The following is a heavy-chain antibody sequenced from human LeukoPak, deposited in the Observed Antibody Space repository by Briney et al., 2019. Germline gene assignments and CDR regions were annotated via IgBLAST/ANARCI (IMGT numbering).Heavy chain of an antibody. J-gene: IGHJ4*02. CDR3: TRDSFYARYFDWLEFDY. D-gene: IGHD3-9*01. CDR1: GFTFGDYA. Sequence: GGSLRLSCTASGFTFGDYAMSWVRQAPGKGLEWVGFIRSKAYGGTTEYAASVKGRFTISRDDSKSIAYLQMNSLKTEDTAVYYCTRDSFYARYFDWLEFDYWGQGTLVTVSS. CDR2: IRSKAYGGTT. V-gene: IGHV3-49*04.